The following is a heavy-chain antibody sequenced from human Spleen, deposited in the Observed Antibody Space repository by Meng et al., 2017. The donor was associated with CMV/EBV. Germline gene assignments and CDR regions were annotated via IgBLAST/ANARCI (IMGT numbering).Heavy chain of an antibody. V-gene: IGHV4-38-2*02. CDR3: ASSFGYCSSTSCYSWFDP. CDR2: IYYSGST. Sequence: GSLRLSCTVSGYSISSGYYWGWIRQPPGKGLEWIGSIYYSGSTYYNPSLKSRVTISVDTSKNQFSLKLSSVTAADTAVYYCASSFGYCSSTSCYSWFDPWGQGTLVTVSS. J-gene: IGHJ5*02. D-gene: IGHD2-2*02. CDR1: GYSISSGYY.